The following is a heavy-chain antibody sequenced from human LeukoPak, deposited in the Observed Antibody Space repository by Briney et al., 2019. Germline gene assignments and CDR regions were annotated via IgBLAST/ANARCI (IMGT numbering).Heavy chain of an antibody. CDR2: IIPILGIA. CDR3: ASEDFNYYDSSGYFPRGPLDP. CDR1: GGTFSSYA. D-gene: IGHD3-22*01. V-gene: IGHV1-69*04. Sequence: AASVKVSCKASGGTFSSYAISWVRQAPGQGLEWMGRIIPILGIANYAQKFQGRVTITADKSTSTAYMELSSLRSEDTAVYYCASEDFNYYDSSGYFPRGPLDPWGQGTLVTVSS. J-gene: IGHJ5*02.